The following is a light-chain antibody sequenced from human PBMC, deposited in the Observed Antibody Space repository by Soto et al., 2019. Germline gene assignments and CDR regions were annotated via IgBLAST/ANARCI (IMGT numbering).Light chain of an antibody. Sequence: QSVLAQPASVSGSPGQSITISCTGTSSDVGYYNYVSWYQQHPGKASKLIIYEVSNRPSGVSDRFSGSKSGNTASLTISGLQAEDEADYYCSSYTTSSTYVFGTGTKVTVL. CDR1: SSDVGYYNY. CDR2: EVS. V-gene: IGLV2-14*01. J-gene: IGLJ1*01. CDR3: SSYTTSSTYV.